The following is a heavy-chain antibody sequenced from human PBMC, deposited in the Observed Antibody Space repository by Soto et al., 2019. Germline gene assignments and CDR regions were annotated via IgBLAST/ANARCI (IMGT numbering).Heavy chain of an antibody. CDR2: IWHSGST. Sequence: SETLSLTCAVSGFSIASHYYWGWIRQPPGKGLEWIGSIWHSGSTYFNPSLKSRVTMSLDTAKNQFSLRLSSVTAADTAVYYCARTGTYFAFWNGDYWGQGTLVTVSS. D-gene: IGHD3-3*01. CDR1: GFSIASHYY. CDR3: ARTGTYFAFWNGDY. J-gene: IGHJ4*02. V-gene: IGHV4-38-2*01.